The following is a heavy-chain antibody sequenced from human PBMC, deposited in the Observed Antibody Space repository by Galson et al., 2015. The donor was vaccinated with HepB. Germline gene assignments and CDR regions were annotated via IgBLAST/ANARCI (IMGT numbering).Heavy chain of an antibody. V-gene: IGHV3-7*03. CDR2: IKQDGSEK. Sequence: SLRLSCAASGFTFSSYWMSWVRQAPGKGLEWVANIKQDGSEKYYVDSVKGRFTISRDNAKNSLYLQMNSLRAEDTAVYYCARESVQQTTYYDFWSGYYWGQPGGYFDYWGQGTLVTVSS. J-gene: IGHJ4*02. CDR3: ARESVQQTTYYDFWSGYYWGQPGGYFDY. CDR1: GFTFSSYW. D-gene: IGHD3-3*01.